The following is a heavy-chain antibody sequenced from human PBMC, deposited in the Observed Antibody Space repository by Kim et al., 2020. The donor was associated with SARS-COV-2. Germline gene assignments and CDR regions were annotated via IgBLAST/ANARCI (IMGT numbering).Heavy chain of an antibody. CDR1: GFTFSSYA. CDR3: ARGWWLLYVRYYYGMDV. V-gene: IGHV3-30-3*01. Sequence: GGSLRLSCAASGFTFSSYAMHWVRQAPGKGLEWVAVISYDGSNKYYADSVKGQFTISRDNSKNTLYLQMNSLRAEDTAVYYCARGWWLLYVRYYYGMDV. D-gene: IGHD3-3*01. J-gene: IGHJ6*01. CDR2: ISYDGSNK.